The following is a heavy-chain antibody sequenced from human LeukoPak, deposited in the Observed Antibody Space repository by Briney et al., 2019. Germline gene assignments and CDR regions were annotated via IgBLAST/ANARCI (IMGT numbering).Heavy chain of an antibody. CDR1: GYSFTNYW. CDR2: IYPGDSDT. D-gene: IGHD1-14*01. Sequence: GESLKISCQGSGYSFTNYWIGWVRQMPGRGLEWMGIIYPGDSDTKYSPSFQGQVTISADKSISTAYLQWSSLKASDTAMYYCARRPIAPADEAFDYWGQGTLVTVSS. CDR3: ARRPIAPADEAFDY. V-gene: IGHV5-51*01. J-gene: IGHJ4*02.